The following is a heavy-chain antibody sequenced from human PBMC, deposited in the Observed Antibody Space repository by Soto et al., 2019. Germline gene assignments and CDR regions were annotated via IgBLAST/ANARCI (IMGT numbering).Heavy chain of an antibody. CDR1: GSTFRSFA. CDR3: ARDGPPTVAARPYYHNMDV. Sequence: QVQLVESGGGVVQPGRSLRLSCVQAGSTFRSFAMHWVRQAPGKGLEWVAVIWSDGSNRYYADSVKGRFTISRDNSKNTLYLQMNSLRVEDTAVYYCARDGPPTVAARPYYHNMDVWGQGTTVTVSS. J-gene: IGHJ6*02. D-gene: IGHD6-6*01. CDR2: IWSDGSNR. V-gene: IGHV3-33*01.